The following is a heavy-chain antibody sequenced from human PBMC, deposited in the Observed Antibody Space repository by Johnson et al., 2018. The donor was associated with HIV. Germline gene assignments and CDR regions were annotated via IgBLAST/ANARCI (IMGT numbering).Heavy chain of an antibody. Sequence: QEQLVESGGGVVQPGRSLRLSCAASQFTFSRYGMHWVRQAPGKGLEWVAGISYDGRDKYHADFVKGRFTISRDNSKNTLYLQMNSLRAGDTAVYYCAREGGNNWNDIAFDIWGQGTMVTVSS. CDR3: AREGGNNWNDIAFDI. V-gene: IGHV3-30*03. CDR2: ISYDGRDK. J-gene: IGHJ3*02. CDR1: QFTFSRYG. D-gene: IGHD1-1*01.